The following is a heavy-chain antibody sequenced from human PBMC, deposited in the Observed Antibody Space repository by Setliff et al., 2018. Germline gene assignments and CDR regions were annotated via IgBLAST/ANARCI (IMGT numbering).Heavy chain of an antibody. D-gene: IGHD3-22*01. Sequence: ASVKVSCKASGGTFRSDGFNWVRQAPGQGLEWMGRIIPVFRTAKYAQKFQGRVTITADESTRTAYMELSSVRFEDTAVYYCARINFYVSSGYYYAPELWGQGTTVTVSS. V-gene: IGHV1-69*13. CDR3: ARINFYVSSGYYYAPEL. CDR1: GGTFRSDG. CDR2: IIPVFRTA. J-gene: IGHJ4*02.